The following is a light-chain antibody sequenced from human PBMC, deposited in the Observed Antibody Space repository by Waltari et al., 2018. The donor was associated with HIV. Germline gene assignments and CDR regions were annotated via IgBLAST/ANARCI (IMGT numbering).Light chain of an antibody. CDR3: NSRDSSGNPHVV. V-gene: IGLV3-19*01. CDR2: GKN. CDR1: SLRSYY. J-gene: IGLJ2*01. Sequence: SSELTQDPAVSVALGQTVRITCQGDSLRSYYASWYQQKPGQAPVLVIYGKNNRPSGIPYLFSGSSSGNPASLTITGAQAEDEADYYCNSRDSSGNPHVVFGGGTKLTVL.